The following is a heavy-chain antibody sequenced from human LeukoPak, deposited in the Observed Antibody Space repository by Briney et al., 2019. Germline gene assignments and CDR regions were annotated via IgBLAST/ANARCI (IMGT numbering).Heavy chain of an antibody. Sequence: SETLSLTCAVYGGSFSGYYWSWIRQPPGKGLEWIGEINHSGSTNYNPSLKSRVTISVDTSKNQFSLKLSSVTAADTAVHYCARGRTGYKQWGQGTLVTVSS. V-gene: IGHV4-34*01. CDR1: GGSFSGYY. CDR3: ARGRTGYKQ. J-gene: IGHJ4*02. CDR2: INHSGST. D-gene: IGHD3/OR15-3a*01.